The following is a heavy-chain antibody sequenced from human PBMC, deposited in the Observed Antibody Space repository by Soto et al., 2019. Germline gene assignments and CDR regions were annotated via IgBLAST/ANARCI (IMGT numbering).Heavy chain of an antibody. CDR1: GYSFSGYY. CDR3: ASEVGSTYFFVY. D-gene: IGHD1-26*01. J-gene: IGHJ4*02. Sequence: QVQLVQSGAEVKKPGASVKVSCKASGYSFSGYYIHWMRQAPGQGLEWMWWINHDRDDTNYAQEFQGWVTMTRDTSINVVFMELSTLKSDDTAVYYCASEVGSTYFFVYWGQGTLVTVSS. CDR2: INHDRDDT. V-gene: IGHV1-2*04.